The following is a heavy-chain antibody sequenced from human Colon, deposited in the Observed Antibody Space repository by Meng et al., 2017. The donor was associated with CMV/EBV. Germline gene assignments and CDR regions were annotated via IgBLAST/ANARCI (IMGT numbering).Heavy chain of an antibody. Sequence: CAASEFSITDYAANWVRQAPGKGLEWVSVISASGYYTFYAESVKGRFTIGRDISKNTVYLQTNSLRAEDTAVYFCAKAPTRRYYFDSWGQESLVTVSS. D-gene: IGHD5-24*01. CDR2: ISASGYYT. J-gene: IGHJ4*02. CDR3: AKAPTRRYYFDS. CDR1: EFSITDYA. V-gene: IGHV3-23*01.